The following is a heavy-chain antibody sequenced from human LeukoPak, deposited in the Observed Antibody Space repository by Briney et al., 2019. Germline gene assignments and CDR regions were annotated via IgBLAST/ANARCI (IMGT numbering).Heavy chain of an antibody. CDR1: GGSISSSSYY. V-gene: IGHV4-39*07. D-gene: IGHD3-9*01. Sequence: SETLSLTCTVSGGSISSSSYYWGWIRQPPGKGLEWIGEINHSGSTNYNPSLKSRVTISVDTSKNQFSLKLSSVTAADTAVYYCARLKNRRYFDWLLRDPVFGFDYWGQGTLVTVSS. J-gene: IGHJ4*02. CDR3: ARLKNRRYFDWLLRDPVFGFDY. CDR2: INHSGST.